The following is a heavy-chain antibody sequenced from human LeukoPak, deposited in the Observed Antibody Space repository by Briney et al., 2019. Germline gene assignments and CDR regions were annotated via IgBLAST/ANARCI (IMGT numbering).Heavy chain of an antibody. CDR1: GYTFTSYY. V-gene: IGHV1-46*01. J-gene: IGHJ4*02. Sequence: GASVKVSCKASGYTFTSYYMHWVRQAPGQGLEWMGIINPSGGSTSYAQKFQGRVTMTRDTSTSTVYMELSSLRSEDTAVYYCARPTYSNPPGGGGGFDYWGQGTLVTVSS. CDR3: ARPTYSNPPGGGGGFDY. CDR2: INPSGGST. D-gene: IGHD4-11*01.